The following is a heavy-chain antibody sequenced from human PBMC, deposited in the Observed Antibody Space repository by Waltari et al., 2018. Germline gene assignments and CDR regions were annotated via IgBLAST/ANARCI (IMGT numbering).Heavy chain of an antibody. CDR2: INQDGSEK. V-gene: IGHV3-7*01. J-gene: IGHJ4*02. Sequence: EVQVVESGGGLVQPGGSLRLSCAASGFTFTSYWMSWVRQAPGKGPEGVANINQDGSEKNYVDYVKGRFTISRDNAKDSLYLQMNSLRAEDTAVYFCARDHWGPDYWGQGTLVTVSS. CDR3: ARDHWGPDY. CDR1: GFTFTSYW. D-gene: IGHD7-27*01.